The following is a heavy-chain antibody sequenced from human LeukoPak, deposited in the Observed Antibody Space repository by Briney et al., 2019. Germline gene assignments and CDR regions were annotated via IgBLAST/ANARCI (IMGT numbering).Heavy chain of an antibody. CDR1: GFTFSSYS. D-gene: IGHD2-2*01. J-gene: IGHJ4*02. CDR2: ISSSSSYI. Sequence: GGSLRLSCAASGFTFSSYSMNWVRQGPGKGLEWVSSISSSSSYIYYADSVKGRFTISRDNAKNSLYLQMNSLRAEDTAVYYCARDSVVVVPAAIYYSNYAFDYWGQGTLVTVSS. CDR3: ARDSVVVVPAAIYYSNYAFDY. V-gene: IGHV3-21*01.